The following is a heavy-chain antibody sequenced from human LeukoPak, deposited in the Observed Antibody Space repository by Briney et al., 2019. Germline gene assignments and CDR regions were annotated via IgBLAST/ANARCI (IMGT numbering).Heavy chain of an antibody. J-gene: IGHJ5*02. D-gene: IGHD2-15*01. Sequence: PGRSLRLSCAASGFTFSDYHINWVRQAPGKGLEWVSSIDSSGSHIYYTDSVKGRFTISRDNAKNSLYLQMNSLRAEDTAVYYCARWWSTERNWFDPWGQRTLVTVSS. CDR1: GFTFSDYH. CDR2: IDSSGSHI. CDR3: ARWWSTERNWFDP. V-gene: IGHV3-21*01.